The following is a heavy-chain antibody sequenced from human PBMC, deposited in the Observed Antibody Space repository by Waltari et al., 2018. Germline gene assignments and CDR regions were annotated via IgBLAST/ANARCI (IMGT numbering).Heavy chain of an antibody. CDR3: ARGWGGDYDGAWFDP. J-gene: IGHJ5*02. D-gene: IGHD4-17*01. CDR2: IYYSGST. Sequence: QVQLPESGPGLVKPSQTLSLTCTVSGSSISSGGYYWRWNRQHPGKGLEWIGYIYYSGSTYYNPSLKSLVTISVDTSKNQFSLKLSSVTAADTAVYYCARGWGGDYDGAWFDPWGQGTLVTVSS. V-gene: IGHV4-31*01. CDR1: GSSISSGGYY.